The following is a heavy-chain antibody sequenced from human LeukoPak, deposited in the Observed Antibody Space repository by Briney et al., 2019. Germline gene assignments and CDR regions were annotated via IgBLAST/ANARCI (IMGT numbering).Heavy chain of an antibody. CDR2: IYYSGST. D-gene: IGHD6-19*01. Sequence: SETLSLTCTVSGGSISSSSYYWGWIRQPPGRGLEWIGSIYYSGSTYYNPSLKSRVTISVDTSKNQFSLKLSSVTAADTAVYYCARPKSIAVAGTFAFDIWGQGTMVTVSS. CDR1: GGSISSSSYY. J-gene: IGHJ3*02. CDR3: ARPKSIAVAGTFAFDI. V-gene: IGHV4-39*01.